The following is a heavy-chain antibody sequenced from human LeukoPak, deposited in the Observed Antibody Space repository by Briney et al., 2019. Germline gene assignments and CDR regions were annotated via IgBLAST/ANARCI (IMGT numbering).Heavy chain of an antibody. J-gene: IGHJ4*02. Sequence: GGSLRLSCAASGFTFSNYWMNWVRQAPGKGLEWVANIKYDGSETYYMDSVTGRFTISRDNAKNSLYLQMNSLRAEDTAVYYCASEEYSRSSYWGQGTLVTVSS. CDR1: GFTFSNYW. D-gene: IGHD6-6*01. CDR2: IKYDGSET. V-gene: IGHV3-7*03. CDR3: ASEEYSRSSY.